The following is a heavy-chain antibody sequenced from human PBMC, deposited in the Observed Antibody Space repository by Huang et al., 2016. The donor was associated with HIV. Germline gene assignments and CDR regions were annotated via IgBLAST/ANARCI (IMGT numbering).Heavy chain of an antibody. CDR1: GYGFSSYW. CDR3: ARQVDGFRSHFDF. CDR2: ISPRDSET. Sequence: EVLLVQSGAELKEPGESLKISCKASGYGFSSYWIGWVRQKPGKGLEWVGIISPRDSETKFSPAFDGQVTISADKSTRTAYLQWESLKAPDTAIYFCARQVDGFRSHFDFWGQGTLVSVSS. V-gene: IGHV5-51*01. J-gene: IGHJ4*02. D-gene: IGHD5-18*01.